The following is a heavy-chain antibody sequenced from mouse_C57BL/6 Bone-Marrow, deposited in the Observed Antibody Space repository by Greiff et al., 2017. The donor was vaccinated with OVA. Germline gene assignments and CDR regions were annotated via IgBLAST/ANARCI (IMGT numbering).Heavy chain of an antibody. CDR2: INPSNGGT. CDR3: ARPLITTVVATKAMDY. V-gene: IGHV1-53*01. Sequence: VQLQQPGTELVKPGASVKLSCKASGYTFTSYWMHWVKQRPGQGLEWIGNINPSNGGTNYNEKFKSKATLTVDKSTSTAYMQLSSLTSEDSAVYYCARPLITTVVATKAMDYWGQGTSVTVSS. D-gene: IGHD1-1*01. CDR1: GYTFTSYW. J-gene: IGHJ4*01.